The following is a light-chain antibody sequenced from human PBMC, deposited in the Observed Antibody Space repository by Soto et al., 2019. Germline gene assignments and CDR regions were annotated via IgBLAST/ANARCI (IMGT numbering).Light chain of an antibody. CDR3: QQRSNWPPPIT. J-gene: IGKJ5*01. V-gene: IGKV3-11*01. CDR1: QSVSSY. CDR2: DAS. Sequence: IVFTHSPATLSLSPGERSTLSCRASQSVSSYLAWYQQKPGQAPRLLIYDASNRATGIPARFSGSGSGTDFTLTISSLEPEDFAVYYCQQRSNWPPPITFGQGTRLEIK.